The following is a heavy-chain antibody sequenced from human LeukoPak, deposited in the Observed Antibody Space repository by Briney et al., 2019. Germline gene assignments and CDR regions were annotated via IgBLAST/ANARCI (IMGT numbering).Heavy chain of an antibody. V-gene: IGHV3-49*04. CDR3: TRDRAMTAY. D-gene: IGHD2-2*01. CDR2: IRSEAYGGTT. J-gene: IGHJ4*02. Sequence: TGGSLRLSCTASGFIFGDYDISWVRQAPGKGLEWVGFIRSEAYGGTTEYAASVKGRFTISRDDSKSIAYLQMNSLKTEDTAVYYCTRDRAMTAYWGQGTLVTVSS. CDR1: GFIFGDYD.